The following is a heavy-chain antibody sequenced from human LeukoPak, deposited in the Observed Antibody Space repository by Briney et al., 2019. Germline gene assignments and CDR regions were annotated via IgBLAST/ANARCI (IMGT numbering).Heavy chain of an antibody. J-gene: IGHJ4*02. D-gene: IGHD2-15*01. V-gene: IGHV1-8*01. CDR3: ARAYCSGGSCYSGY. CDR1: GYTFTSYD. Sequence: ASVKVSCKASGYTFTSYDINWVRQATGQGLEWMGWMNPNSGNTGYAQKFQGRVTMTRDTSISTAYMELSSLRSEDTAVYYCARAYCSGGSCYSGYWGQGTLVTASS. CDR2: MNPNSGNT.